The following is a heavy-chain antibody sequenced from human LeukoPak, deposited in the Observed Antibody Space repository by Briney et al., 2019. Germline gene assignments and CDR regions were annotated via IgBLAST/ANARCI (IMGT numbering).Heavy chain of an antibody. CDR1: GFTFSNFA. J-gene: IGHJ4*02. Sequence: GGSLRLSCEASGFTFSNFAMNWVRQAPGKGLEWISFISSGGTTISYAESVRGRFTISRDNARNSLFLQMNSLRVEDTDVYYCARDLMPYVDPDYFDHWGQGTLVTVSS. D-gene: IGHD3-16*01. CDR3: ARDLMPYVDPDYFDH. CDR2: ISSGGTTI. V-gene: IGHV3-48*03.